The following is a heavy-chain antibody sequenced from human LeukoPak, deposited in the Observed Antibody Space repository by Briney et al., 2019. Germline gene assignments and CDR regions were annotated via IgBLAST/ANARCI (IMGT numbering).Heavy chain of an antibody. CDR3: ASSPSWGSWFDP. J-gene: IGHJ5*02. V-gene: IGHV3-23*01. CDR2: ISASGGST. CDR1: GFTFSSYA. D-gene: IGHD7-27*01. Sequence: GGSLRLSCSASGFTFSSYAMSWVRQAPGKGLEWVSAISASGGSTYYADSVKGRFTISRDNAKNSLYLQMNSLRAEDTAVYYCASSPSWGSWFDPWGQGTLVTVSS.